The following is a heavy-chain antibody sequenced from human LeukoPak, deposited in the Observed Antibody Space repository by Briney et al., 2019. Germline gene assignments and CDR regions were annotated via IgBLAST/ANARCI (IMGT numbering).Heavy chain of an antibody. V-gene: IGHV3-21*01. Sequence: GGSLRLSCAASGFTFSSYSMNWVRQAPGKGLEWVSSISSSSSYIYYADSVKGRFTISRDNAKNSLYLQMNSLRAEDTAVYYCARGYSSGWYLDVWGQGTTVTVSS. CDR2: ISSSSSYI. D-gene: IGHD6-19*01. CDR3: ARGYSSGWYLDV. CDR1: GFTFSSYS. J-gene: IGHJ6*02.